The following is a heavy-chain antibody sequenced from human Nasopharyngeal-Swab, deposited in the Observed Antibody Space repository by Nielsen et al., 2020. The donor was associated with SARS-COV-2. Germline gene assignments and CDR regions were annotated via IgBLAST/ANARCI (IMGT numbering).Heavy chain of an antibody. CDR2: ISSSGSHK. Sequence: WIRQPPGKGLEWVSFISSSGSHKYYADSMKGRFTISRDNAKSSLYLQLSSLRAEDTAVYYCARVEKYYYGSGSLSDNWGQGTLVTVSS. V-gene: IGHV3-21*01. D-gene: IGHD3-10*01. J-gene: IGHJ4*02. CDR3: ARVEKYYYGSGSLSDN.